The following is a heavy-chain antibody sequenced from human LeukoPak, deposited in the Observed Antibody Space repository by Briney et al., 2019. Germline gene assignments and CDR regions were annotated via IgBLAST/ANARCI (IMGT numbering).Heavy chain of an antibody. J-gene: IGHJ3*02. D-gene: IGHD5-12*01. V-gene: IGHV1-18*01. CDR2: ISTYSANA. CDR3: ARDRGYQPDTFDI. CDR1: DYTXTTYG. Sequence: GASVKVSCKASDYTXTTYGISWVRQAPGQGLEWMGWISTYSANANYAPRFQGRVTMTTDTSTSTAYMELKSLRSDDTAIYYCARDRGYQPDTFDIWGQGTVVTVSS.